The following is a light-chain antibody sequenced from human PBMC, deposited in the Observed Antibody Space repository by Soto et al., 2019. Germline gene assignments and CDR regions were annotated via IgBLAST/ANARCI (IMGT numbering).Light chain of an antibody. J-gene: IGLJ3*02. CDR2: GNT. V-gene: IGLV1-40*01. CDR1: SSNIGAGYD. CDR3: QSYDTSLSDFGV. Sequence: QSVLTQPPSVSGAPGQRVTISCTGSSSNIGAGYDVHWYQHLPGTAPKLLISGNTNRPSGVPDRFSGSKSGTSASLAISGLQAEDEADYYCQSYDTSLSDFGVLGGGTKLTVL.